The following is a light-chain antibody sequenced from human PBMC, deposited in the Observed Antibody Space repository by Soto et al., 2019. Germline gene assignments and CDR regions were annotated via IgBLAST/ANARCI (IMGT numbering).Light chain of an antibody. CDR3: HQTSTTPGT. V-gene: IGKV1-39*01. CDR2: ASS. Sequence: DVQMTQSPSSLSASVGDSVTITCRSSQTVNTYLNWYQHKPGKAPQLLIYASSRLQTGVASRFSGSGAGTYFSLTISSLQPEDFSTYYCHQTSTTPGTFGQGTKVEIK. J-gene: IGKJ1*01. CDR1: QTVNTY.